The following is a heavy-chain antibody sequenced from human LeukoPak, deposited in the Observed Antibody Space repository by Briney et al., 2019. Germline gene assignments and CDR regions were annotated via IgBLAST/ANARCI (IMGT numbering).Heavy chain of an antibody. CDR1: GVSMSSNNW. CDR3: ARHEGFSQKD. V-gene: IGHV4-4*02. CDR2: IHESGST. J-gene: IGHJ4*02. Sequence: SETLSLTCSVSGVSMSSNNWWSWVRQPPGKGLEWIGEIHESGSTNYNPSLKSRVTISVDKSKDQFSLKLSSVTAADTAVYYCARHEGFSQKDWGQGTQVTVS.